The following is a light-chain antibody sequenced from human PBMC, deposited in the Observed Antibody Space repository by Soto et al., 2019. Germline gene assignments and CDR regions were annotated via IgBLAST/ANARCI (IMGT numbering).Light chain of an antibody. CDR1: QSVLYSADNKNY. V-gene: IGKV4-1*01. CDR2: WAS. CDR3: QQYYSTPWT. J-gene: IGKJ1*01. Sequence: DIVMTQSPDSLAVSLGERATINCKSSQSVLYSADNKNYLAWYQQKPGQPPKLLIYWASTRESGVPDRFSGSGSGTDFTLTISSLQAADVAVYYCQQYYSTPWTFGQGTNVEIK.